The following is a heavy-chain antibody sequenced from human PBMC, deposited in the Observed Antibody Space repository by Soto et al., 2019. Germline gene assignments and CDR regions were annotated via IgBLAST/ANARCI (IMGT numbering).Heavy chain of an antibody. CDR3: AADKGGGGRAFDY. Sequence: QVQIQESVPGLVKASDTLSLTCAVSGVSIGNFFWNWVRQPAGGPLEWVGRVFIRGATTYNPSLKSRLIISADTSRNQLSLRLTSVTAADTAVYYCAADKGGGGRAFDYWGQGVLATVSS. CDR2: VFIRGAT. CDR1: GVSIGNFF. V-gene: IGHV4-4*07. D-gene: IGHD3-16*01. J-gene: IGHJ4*02.